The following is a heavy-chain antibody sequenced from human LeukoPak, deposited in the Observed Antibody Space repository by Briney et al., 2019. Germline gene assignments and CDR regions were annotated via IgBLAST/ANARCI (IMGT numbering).Heavy chain of an antibody. CDR2: MNPNSGNT. D-gene: IGHD3-16*02. CDR1: GYTFTSYD. J-gene: IGHJ6*03. Sequence: ASQKVSCKASGYTFTSYDINWVRQATGQGLEWMGWMNPNSGNTGYAQKFQGRVTMTRNTSISTAYMELSSLRSEDTAVYYCARMLSTALNYYYYYYMDVWGKGTTVTVSS. CDR3: ARMLSTALNYYYYYYMDV. V-gene: IGHV1-8*02.